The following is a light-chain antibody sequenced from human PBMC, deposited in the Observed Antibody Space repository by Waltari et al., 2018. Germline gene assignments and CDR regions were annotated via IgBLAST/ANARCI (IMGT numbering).Light chain of an antibody. V-gene: IGKV4-1*01. Sequence: DIVMTQSPDSLAVSLGERATINCKSSQNLLYTSNNKNFLAWYQQRPGHPLKLLIYWASTQESGVPDRFRGNGSGTDFTLTITALQAEDVAVYYCQQYYSPPLTFGGGTKVEIK. CDR1: QNLLYTSNNKNF. CDR3: QQYYSPPLT. J-gene: IGKJ4*01. CDR2: WAS.